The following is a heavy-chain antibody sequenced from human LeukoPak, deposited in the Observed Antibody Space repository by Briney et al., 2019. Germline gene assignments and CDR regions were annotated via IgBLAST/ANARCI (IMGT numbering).Heavy chain of an antibody. CDR1: GYTFTSYG. CDR3: AKGSADPSYYYYMDV. J-gene: IGHJ6*03. Sequence: SVKVSCKASGYTFTSYGISWVRQAPGQGLEWMGWISAYNGNTNYAQKLQGRVTMTTDTSTSTAYMELRSLRSDDTAVYYCAKGSADPSYYYYMDVWGKGTTVTVSS. CDR2: ISAYNGNT. V-gene: IGHV1-18*01. D-gene: IGHD3-10*01.